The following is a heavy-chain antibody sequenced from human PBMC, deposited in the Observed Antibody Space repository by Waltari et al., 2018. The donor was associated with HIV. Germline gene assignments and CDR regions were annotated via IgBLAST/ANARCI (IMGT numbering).Heavy chain of an antibody. CDR3: VKERGPFNGFDI. CDR1: GFPFSRHG. CDR2: IWSDGYNK. Sequence: QVYLLESGGGVVQPGGSLKLSCSASGFPFSRHGMHWVRQAPGKGLEWVAVIWSDGYNKFYADSVRGRFTFSRDNSKYTLSLQMNSLRAEDTALYYCVKERGPFNGFDIWGQGTMVTVSS. D-gene: IGHD3-16*01. J-gene: IGHJ3*02. V-gene: IGHV3-33*06.